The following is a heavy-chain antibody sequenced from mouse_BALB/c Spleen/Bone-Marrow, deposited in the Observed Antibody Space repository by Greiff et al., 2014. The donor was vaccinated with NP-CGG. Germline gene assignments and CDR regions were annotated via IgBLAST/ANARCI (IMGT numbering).Heavy chain of an antibody. CDR1: GYSITSGYY. Sequence: VQLKQSGPGLVKPSQSLSLTCAVTGYSITSGYYWNWIRQFPGNKLEWMGYISYDGSNNQNPSLKNRISITRDTSKNQFFLRLNSVTTEDTATYYCARGYGNLAYWGQGTLVTVS. D-gene: IGHD2-10*02. V-gene: IGHV3-6*02. CDR2: ISYDGSN. J-gene: IGHJ3*01. CDR3: ARGYGNLAY.